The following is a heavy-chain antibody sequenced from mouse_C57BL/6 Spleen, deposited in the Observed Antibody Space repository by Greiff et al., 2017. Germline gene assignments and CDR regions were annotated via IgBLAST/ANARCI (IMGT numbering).Heavy chain of an antibody. CDR1: GFNINDDY. CDR3: TLEGNYAWYIDV. CDR2: ISPVNGDT. D-gene: IGHD2-1*01. J-gene: IGHJ1*03. Sequence: EVKLMESGAELVRPGASVKLSCTASGFNINDDYMHWVKQRPEQGLEWIGWISPVNGDTDYAWTFQGKATITADTSSNTAYLQLSSLPAEEAAVYYCTLEGNYAWYIDVWGTGTTVTVSS. V-gene: IGHV14-4*01.